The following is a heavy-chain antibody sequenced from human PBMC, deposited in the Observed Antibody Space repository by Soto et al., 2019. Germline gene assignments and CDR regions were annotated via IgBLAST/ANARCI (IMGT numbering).Heavy chain of an antibody. V-gene: IGHV4-4*07. CDR1: GGSISSYY. CDR2: IYTSGST. Sequence: SETLSLTCTVSGGSISSYYWIWIRQPAGKGLEWIGRIYTSGSTNYNPSLKSRVTMSVDTSKNQFSLKLSSVTAADTAVYYCARDTLKNYVWGSYRPWFDPWGQGTLVTVSS. D-gene: IGHD3-16*02. J-gene: IGHJ5*02. CDR3: ARDTLKNYVWGSYRPWFDP.